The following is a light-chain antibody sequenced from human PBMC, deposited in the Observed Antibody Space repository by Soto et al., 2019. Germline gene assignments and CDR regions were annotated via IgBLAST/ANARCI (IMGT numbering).Light chain of an antibody. CDR3: QHYKSYPWT. CDR1: QSISGW. CDR2: EAS. Sequence: VQVTQSLSTLSASVGDRVTITCRASQSISGWLAWYQQKPGKAPKLLIYEASSLESGVPSRFSGSGSGTEFTLIISGLQPDDFATYYCQHYKSYPWTFGQGTKVDIK. J-gene: IGKJ1*01. V-gene: IGKV1-5*01.